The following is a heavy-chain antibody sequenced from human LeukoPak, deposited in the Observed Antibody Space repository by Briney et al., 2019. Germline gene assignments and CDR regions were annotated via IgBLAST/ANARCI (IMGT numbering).Heavy chain of an antibody. D-gene: IGHD1-26*01. CDR3: ARVGKFRGGYIDY. J-gene: IGHJ4*02. V-gene: IGHV4-59*12. Sequence: SETLSLTCTVSGGSISSYYWSWIRQPPVKGPEWIGFIYDSGSSNYNPSLKSRVTISVDTSKNQFSLKLSSVTAADTAVYYCARVGKFRGGYIDYWGQGTLVTVSS. CDR1: GGSISSYY. CDR2: IYDSGSS.